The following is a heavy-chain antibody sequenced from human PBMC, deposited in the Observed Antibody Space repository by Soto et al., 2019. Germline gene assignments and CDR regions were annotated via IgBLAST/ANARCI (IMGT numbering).Heavy chain of an antibody. CDR1: GLTLSGYA. CDR3: ARRARPDFYYMDV. CDR2: ISSNGVGT. V-gene: IGHV3-64*01. D-gene: IGHD6-6*01. Sequence: EVQLAESGGGLAQPGGSLRLSCAASGLTLSGYAMDLVRQAPGKGLEYVSGISSNGVGTYYANSVQGRFTISRDNSKNTVYLQMGSLRPEDMAVYYCARRARPDFYYMDVWGKGTTVTVSS. J-gene: IGHJ6*03.